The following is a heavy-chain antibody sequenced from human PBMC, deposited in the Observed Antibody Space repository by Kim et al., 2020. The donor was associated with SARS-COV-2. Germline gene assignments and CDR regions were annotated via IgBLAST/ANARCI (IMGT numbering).Heavy chain of an antibody. J-gene: IGHJ6*02. V-gene: IGHV3-30*04. D-gene: IGHD6-19*01. Sequence: GGSLRLSCAASGFTFRSYAMHWVRQAPGKGLEWVAVISYDGSNKYYADSVKGRFTISRDNSKNTLYVQMNSLRAEDTAVYYCARDLSPGYSSGWTYYYYGMDVWGQGTTVTVSS. CDR1: GFTFRSYA. CDR2: ISYDGSNK. CDR3: ARDLSPGYSSGWTYYYYGMDV.